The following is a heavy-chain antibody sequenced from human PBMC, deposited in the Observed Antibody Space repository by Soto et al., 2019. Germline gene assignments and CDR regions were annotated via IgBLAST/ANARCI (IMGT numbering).Heavy chain of an antibody. Sequence: QVQLVQSGAEEKKPGASVKVSCKASGYTFTSYAMHWVRQAPGQRLEWMGWINAGNGNTKYSQKFQGRVTITRDTSASTAYMELSSLRSEDTAVYYCARGARITICGVVIYTPSFDYWGQGTLVTVSS. V-gene: IGHV1-3*05. CDR1: GYTFTSYA. CDR3: ARGARITICGVVIYTPSFDY. CDR2: INAGNGNT. J-gene: IGHJ4*02. D-gene: IGHD3-3*01.